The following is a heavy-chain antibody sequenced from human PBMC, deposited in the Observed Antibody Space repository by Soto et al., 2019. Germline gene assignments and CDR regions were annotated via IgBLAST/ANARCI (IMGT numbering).Heavy chain of an antibody. D-gene: IGHD6-13*01. V-gene: IGHV3-11*01. J-gene: IGHJ4*01. CDR3: AKGIRAAGCFDK. CDR2: IGGSGSTI. Sequence: GGSLRLSCEASGFIFSDYYMGWVRQSPGKGLEWLSYIGGSGSTIFYADSVRGRFTISRDNSKKSLYLQLSNLRAEDTAVYYCAKGIRAAGCFDKWGHGVLVTVSS. CDR1: GFIFSDYY.